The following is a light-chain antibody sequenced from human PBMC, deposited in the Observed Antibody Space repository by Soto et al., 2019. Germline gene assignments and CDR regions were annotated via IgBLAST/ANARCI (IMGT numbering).Light chain of an antibody. V-gene: IGLV2-8*01. J-gene: IGLJ2*01. CDR1: SSDVGGYNY. CDR2: EVT. CDR3: SSYAASINLV. Sequence: QSALTQPPSASGSPGQSVTISCTGTSSDVGGYNYVSWYQQHPGKAPKLMIYEVTKRPSGVPDRFSGSKSGNTASLTVSGLQAEDEADYYCSSYAASINLVFGGGTK.